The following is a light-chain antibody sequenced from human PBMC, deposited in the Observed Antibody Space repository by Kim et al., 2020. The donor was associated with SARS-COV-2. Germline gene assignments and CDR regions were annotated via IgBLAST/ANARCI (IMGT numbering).Light chain of an antibody. CDR3: SAWDDSLNGPV. J-gene: IGLJ3*02. V-gene: IGLV1-44*01. CDR1: RSNVESNT. CDR2: SND. Sequence: GQRITLSCSGSRSNVESNTIDWYQQFPGTAPKLLIYSNDQRPSGVPDRFSGSKSGTSASLAISWLRADDEADYYCSAWDDSLNGPVFGGGTQLTVL.